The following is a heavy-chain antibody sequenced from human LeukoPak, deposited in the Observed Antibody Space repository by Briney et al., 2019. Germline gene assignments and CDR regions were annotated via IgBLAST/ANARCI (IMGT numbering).Heavy chain of an antibody. V-gene: IGHV4-34*01. D-gene: IGHD4-17*01. J-gene: IGHJ4*02. CDR1: GGSFSDYY. Sequence: SETLSLACAVYGGSFSDYYWTWIRQPPGKGLEWIGEINHRGSTHYNPSLKSRVTISVDTSKNQFSLKLSSVTAADTAVYYCAREGHNGDYPTWGQGTLVTVSS. CDR2: INHRGST. CDR3: AREGHNGDYPT.